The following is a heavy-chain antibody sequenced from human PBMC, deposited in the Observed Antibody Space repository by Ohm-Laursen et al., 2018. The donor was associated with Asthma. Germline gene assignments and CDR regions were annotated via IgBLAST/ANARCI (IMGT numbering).Heavy chain of an antibody. Sequence: SETLSLTCAVSGGSISSGGYSWSWIRQPPGKGLEWIGYIYHSGSTYYNPSLKSRVTISVDRSKNQFSLKLGSVTAADTAVYYCASGTNDYGDYRDAFDIWGQGTMVTVSS. CDR3: ASGTNDYGDYRDAFDI. CDR2: IYHSGST. D-gene: IGHD4-17*01. V-gene: IGHV4-30-2*01. CDR1: GGSISSGGYS. J-gene: IGHJ3*02.